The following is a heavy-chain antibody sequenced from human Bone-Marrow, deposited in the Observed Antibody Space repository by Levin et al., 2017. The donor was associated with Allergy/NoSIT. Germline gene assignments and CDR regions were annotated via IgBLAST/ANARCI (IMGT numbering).Heavy chain of an antibody. CDR3: AKRGGDIVPLPTATGFDY. CDR2: ISGSGSGA. J-gene: IGHJ4*02. D-gene: IGHD2-2*01. V-gene: IGHV3-23*01. Sequence: SCAASGFTFTNYGMTWVRPAPGKGLEWVSIISGSGSGAYYADSVKGRFTISRDNSKNTLYLQMSSLRVEDTAVYYCAKRGGDIVPLPTATGFDYWGQGTLVTVSS. CDR1: GFTFTNYG.